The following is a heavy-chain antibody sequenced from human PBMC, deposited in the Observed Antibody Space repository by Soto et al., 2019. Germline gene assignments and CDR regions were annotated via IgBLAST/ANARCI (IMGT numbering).Heavy chain of an antibody. D-gene: IGHD2-15*01. CDR2: ISSSSSYI. CDR1: GFTFSSYS. V-gene: IGHV3-21*01. CDR3: ARAWDGGYYYYGMDV. Sequence: EVPLVESGGGLVKPGGSLRLSCAASGFTFSSYSMNWVRQAPGKGLEWVSSISSSSSYIYYADSVKGRFTISRDNAKISVYLQMNSLRAEDTAVYYCARAWDGGYYYYGMDVWCQGTTVTVSS. J-gene: IGHJ6*02.